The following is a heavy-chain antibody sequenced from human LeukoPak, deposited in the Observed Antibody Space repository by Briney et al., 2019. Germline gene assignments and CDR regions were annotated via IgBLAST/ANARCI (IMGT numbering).Heavy chain of an antibody. CDR3: ASRRCGAGSCFPGY. Sequence: GASVKVSCKASGYTFTGYYMHWVRQAPGQGLEWMGWINPNSGGTNYAQKFQGRVTMTRDTSISTAYMELSSLTSEDTAVYYCASRRCGAGSCFPGYWGQGTLVTVSS. CDR2: INPNSGGT. CDR1: GYTFTGYY. J-gene: IGHJ4*02. V-gene: IGHV1-2*02. D-gene: IGHD2-15*01.